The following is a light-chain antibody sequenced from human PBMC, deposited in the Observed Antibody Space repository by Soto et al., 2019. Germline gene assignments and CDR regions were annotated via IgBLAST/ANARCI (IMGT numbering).Light chain of an antibody. CDR3: TSYTSTSSYV. V-gene: IGLV2-14*03. J-gene: IGLJ1*01. Sequence: QAVVTQPASVSGSPGQSITISCTGTSSDIGTYNYVSWYQQLPDKAPKLIIYDVSNRPSGISSRFSGSKSGNTAFLTISGLQAEDEADYYCTSYTSTSSYVFGPGTKLTVL. CDR2: DVS. CDR1: SSDIGTYNY.